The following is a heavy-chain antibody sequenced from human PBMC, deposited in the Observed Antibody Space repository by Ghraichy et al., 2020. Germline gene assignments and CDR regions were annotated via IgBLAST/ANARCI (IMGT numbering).Heavy chain of an antibody. CDR3: ARRVAAAGNSVDY. Sequence: GGSLRLSCAASGFTFSSYSMNWVRQAPGKGLEWVSSISSSSSYIYYADSVKGRFTISRDNAKNSLYLQMNSLRAEDTAVYYCARRVAAAGNSVDYWGQGTLVTVSS. CDR2: ISSSSSYI. D-gene: IGHD6-13*01. V-gene: IGHV3-21*01. J-gene: IGHJ4*02. CDR1: GFTFSSYS.